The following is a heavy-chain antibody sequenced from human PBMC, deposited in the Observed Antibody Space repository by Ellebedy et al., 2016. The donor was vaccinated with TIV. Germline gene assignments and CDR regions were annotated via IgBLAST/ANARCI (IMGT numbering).Heavy chain of an antibody. V-gene: IGHV3-11*01. CDR3: VRDKGSESLWFAESSWGFDY. CDR2: ISGSGSTL. D-gene: IGHD3-10*01. J-gene: IGHJ4*02. Sequence: GESLKIPCAAPGFLFRDYYLSSNRPAPGKGLEWVSYISGSGSTLYYADSVKGRFTISRDNAKNSLVLQMNSLRAEDTAVYYCVRDKGSESLWFAESSWGFDYWGQGTLVTVSS. CDR1: GFLFRDYY.